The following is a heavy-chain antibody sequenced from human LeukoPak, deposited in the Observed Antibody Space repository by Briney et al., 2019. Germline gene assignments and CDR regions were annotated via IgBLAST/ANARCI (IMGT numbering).Heavy chain of an antibody. J-gene: IGHJ4*02. CDR3: AREEGPFDY. CDR1: GFTFSSYG. Sequence: GGSLRLSCVASGFTFSSYGMHWVRQAPGKGLEWVAVIRYDGSNKYYADSVKGRFTISRDNSKNTLYLQMNSLRAEDAAVYYCAREEGPFDYWGQGTLVTVSP. V-gene: IGHV3-33*01. CDR2: IRYDGSNK.